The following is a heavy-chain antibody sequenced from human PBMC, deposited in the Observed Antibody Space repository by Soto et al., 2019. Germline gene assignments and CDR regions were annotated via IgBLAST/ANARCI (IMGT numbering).Heavy chain of an antibody. Sequence: GASVKVSCKASGYTFTSYGISWVRQAPGQGLEWMGWISAYNGNTNYAQKLQGRVTMTTDTSTSTAYMELRSLRSDDTAVYYCARDPVREPTVTHAFDIWGQGTMVTVSS. CDR1: GYTFTSYG. V-gene: IGHV1-18*01. CDR3: ARDPVREPTVTHAFDI. J-gene: IGHJ3*02. D-gene: IGHD4-4*01. CDR2: ISAYNGNT.